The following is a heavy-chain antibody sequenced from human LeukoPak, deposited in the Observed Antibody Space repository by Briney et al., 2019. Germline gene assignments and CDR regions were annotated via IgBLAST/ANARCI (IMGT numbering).Heavy chain of an antibody. D-gene: IGHD3-3*01. CDR3: ARDRAYYDFWSGYDY. Sequence: ASVKVSCKASGGTFSSYAISWVRQAPGQGLEWMGGIIPIFGTANYAQKFQGRVTITTDESTSTAYMELSSLRSEDTAVYYCARDRAYYDFWSGYDYWGQGTLVTVSS. CDR1: GGTFSSYA. V-gene: IGHV1-69*05. J-gene: IGHJ4*02. CDR2: IIPIFGTA.